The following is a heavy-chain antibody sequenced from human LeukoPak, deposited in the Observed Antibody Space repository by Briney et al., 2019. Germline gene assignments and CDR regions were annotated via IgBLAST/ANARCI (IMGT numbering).Heavy chain of an antibody. CDR3: ARGYCSGGSGYPFDY. J-gene: IGHJ4*02. Sequence: ASVKVSCKASGGTFSSYAISWVRQAPGQGLEWMGRIIPIFGIANYAQKFQGRVTITADKSTSTAYMELSSLRSEDTAVYYCARGYCSGGSGYPFDYWGQGTLVTVSS. CDR1: GGTFSSYA. D-gene: IGHD2-15*01. CDR2: IIPIFGIA. V-gene: IGHV1-69*04.